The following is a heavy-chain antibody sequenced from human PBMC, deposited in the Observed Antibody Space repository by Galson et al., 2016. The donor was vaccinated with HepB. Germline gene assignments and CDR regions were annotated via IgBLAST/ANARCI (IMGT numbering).Heavy chain of an antibody. CDR3: GRNVGP. J-gene: IGHJ5*02. Sequence: SLRLSCAASGFTVSNHFMTWVRQAPGKGLEYVSLIYSGGDTHYAESVRGRFTISRDSSENTLYLQMNSLRVEDTAVYYCGRNVGPLGPGTLVTVSS. CDR1: GFTVSNHF. V-gene: IGHV3-53*01. D-gene: IGHD1-26*01. CDR2: IYSGGDT.